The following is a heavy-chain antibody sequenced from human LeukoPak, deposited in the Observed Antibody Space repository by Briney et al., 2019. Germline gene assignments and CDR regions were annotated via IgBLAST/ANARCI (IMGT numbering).Heavy chain of an antibody. V-gene: IGHV3-74*01. CDR3: AREAVAGETDY. CDR1: GFTFSSYW. D-gene: IGHD6-19*01. CDR2: INSDGSST. J-gene: IGHJ4*02. Sequence: GGSLRLSCAASGFTFSSYWMHWVRQAPGKGLVWVSRINSDGSSTSYADSVKGRFTISRDNAKNTLYLQMNSLRAEDTAVYYCAREAVAGETDYWGQGTLVTVSS.